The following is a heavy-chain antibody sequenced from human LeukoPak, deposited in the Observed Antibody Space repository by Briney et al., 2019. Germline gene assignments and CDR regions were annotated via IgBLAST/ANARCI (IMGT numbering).Heavy chain of an antibody. CDR1: GGSISSYY. J-gene: IGHJ4*02. V-gene: IGHV4-59*01. Sequence: SETLSLTCTVSGGSISSYYWSWIRQPPGKGLEWIGYIYYSGSTNYNPSLKSRVTISVDTSKNQFSLKLSSETAADTAVYYCARGPRGLNYWGQRTLVTVSS. CDR3: ARGPRGLNY. CDR2: IYYSGST. D-gene: IGHD3-22*01.